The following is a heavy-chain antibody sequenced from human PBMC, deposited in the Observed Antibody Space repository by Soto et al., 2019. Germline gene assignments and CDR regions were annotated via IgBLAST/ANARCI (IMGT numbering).Heavy chain of an antibody. CDR3: AKFSQMATIFYYYYYGMDV. CDR2: ISGSGGST. Sequence: GGSLRLSCAASGFTFSSYAMSWVRQAPGKGLEWVSAISGSGGSTYYADSVKGRFTISRDNSKNTLYLQMNSLRAEDTAVYYCAKFSQMATIFYYYYYGMDVWGQGTTVTVSS. J-gene: IGHJ6*02. D-gene: IGHD5-12*01. CDR1: GFTFSSYA. V-gene: IGHV3-23*01.